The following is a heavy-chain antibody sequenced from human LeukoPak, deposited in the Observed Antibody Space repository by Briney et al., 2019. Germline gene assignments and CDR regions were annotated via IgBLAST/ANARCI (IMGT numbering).Heavy chain of an antibody. J-gene: IGHJ4*02. CDR3: GVSVVIPAAFDH. V-gene: IGHV3-7*01. CDR1: GIIFSNYW. Sequence: GGSLRLSCAPSGIIFSNYWMSWVRQAPGKGLEWVAMIKQDGSGKYYVGSVKGRFTISRDNAKNSLYLQMNSLRAEDTAVYYCGVSVVIPAAFDHWGQGTLVTVSS. CDR2: IKQDGSGK. D-gene: IGHD2-2*01.